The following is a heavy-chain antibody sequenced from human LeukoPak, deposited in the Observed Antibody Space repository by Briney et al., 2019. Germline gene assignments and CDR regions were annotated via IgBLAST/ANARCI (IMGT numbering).Heavy chain of an antibody. D-gene: IGHD3-10*01. CDR2: VSYDGSNK. CDR3: AREDMVRGAESFDY. CDR1: GFTFSSYA. J-gene: IGHJ4*02. Sequence: PGRSLRLSCAASGFTFSSYAMHWVRQAPGKGLEWVAVVSYDGSNKYYADSVKGRFTISRDNSKNTLYLQMNSLRAEDTAVYYCAREDMVRGAESFDYWGQGTLVTVSS. V-gene: IGHV3-30*04.